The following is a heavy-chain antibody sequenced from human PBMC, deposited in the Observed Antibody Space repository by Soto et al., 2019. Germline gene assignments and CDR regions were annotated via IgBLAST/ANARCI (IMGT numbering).Heavy chain of an antibody. V-gene: IGHV4-39*07. J-gene: IGHJ3*02. CDR2: INHSGST. CDR1: GGSISSSSYY. D-gene: IGHD1-26*01. Sequence: PSETLSLTCTVSGGSISSSSYYWSWIRQPPGKGLEWIGEINHSGSTNYNPSLKSRVTISVDTSKNQFSLKLSSVTAADTAVYYCARGVEEETGYSGSYYLVAFDIWGQGTMVTVSS. CDR3: ARGVEEETGYSGSYYLVAFDI.